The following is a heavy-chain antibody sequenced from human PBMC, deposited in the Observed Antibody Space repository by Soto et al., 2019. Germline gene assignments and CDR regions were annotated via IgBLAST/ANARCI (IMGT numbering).Heavy chain of an antibody. J-gene: IGHJ6*02. V-gene: IGHV3-30*18. CDR1: GFTFSSYG. D-gene: IGHD3-3*01. CDR3: AKDQGYDFWSGYYQPTYYYYGMDV. CDR2: ISYDGSNK. Sequence: GGSLRLSCAASGFTFSSYGMHWVRQAPGKGLEWVAVISYDGSNKYYADSVKGRFTISRDNSKNTLYLQMNSLRAEDTAVYYCAKDQGYDFWSGYYQPTYYYYGMDVWGQGTTVTVSS.